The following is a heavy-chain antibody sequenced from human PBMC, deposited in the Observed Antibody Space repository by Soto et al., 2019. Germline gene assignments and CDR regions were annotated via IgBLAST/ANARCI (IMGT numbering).Heavy chain of an antibody. V-gene: IGHV1-69*02. CDR1: GGTFSSYT. Sequence: KVSCKASGGTFSSYTISWVRQAPGQGLEWMGRIIPILGIANYAQKFQGRVTITADKSTSTAYMELSSLRSEDTAVYYCARVVGEKLPRVQYYYMDVWGKGTKVTVSS. CDR2: IIPILGIA. D-gene: IGHD1-1*01. J-gene: IGHJ6*03. CDR3: ARVVGEKLPRVQYYYMDV.